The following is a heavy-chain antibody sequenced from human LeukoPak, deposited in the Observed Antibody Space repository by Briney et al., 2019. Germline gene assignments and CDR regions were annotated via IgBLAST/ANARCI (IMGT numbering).Heavy chain of an antibody. J-gene: IGHJ5*02. D-gene: IGHD4-11*01. V-gene: IGHV3-11*01. CDR1: GFTFRDYY. CDR3: ARVNYLSWFDP. CDR2: ISSSGSTI. Sequence: PGGPLRLSCAASGFTFRDYYMSWIRQAPGKGRERVSYISSSGSTIYYADSVKGRFTISRDNAKNSLYLQMNSLRAEDTAVYYCARVNYLSWFDPWGQGTLVTVSS.